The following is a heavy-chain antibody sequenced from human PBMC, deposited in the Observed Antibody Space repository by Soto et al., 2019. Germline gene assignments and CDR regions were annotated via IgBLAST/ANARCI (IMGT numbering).Heavy chain of an antibody. CDR2: ISSSSSYI. CDR3: ASLYYCGSGEPTASDY. CDR1: GFTFSSYS. V-gene: IGHV3-21*01. D-gene: IGHD3-10*01. Sequence: GGSLRLSCAASGFTFSSYSMNWVRQAPGKGLEWVSSISSSSSYIYYADSVKGRFTISRDNAKNSLYLQMNSLRAEDTAVYYCASLYYCGSGEPTASDYWGQGTLVTVSS. J-gene: IGHJ4*02.